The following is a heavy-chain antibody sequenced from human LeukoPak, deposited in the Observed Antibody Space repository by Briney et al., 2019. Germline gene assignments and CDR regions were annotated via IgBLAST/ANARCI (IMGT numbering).Heavy chain of an antibody. CDR3: ARVYHYDFWSGYPSDAFDI. Sequence: PSQTLSLTCTVSGGSISSGSYYWSWIRQPAGKGLEWIGCIYTGGSTNYNPSLKSRVTISVDTSKNQFSLKLSSVTAADTAVYYCARVYHYDFWSGYPSDAFDIWGQGTMVTVSS. J-gene: IGHJ3*02. CDR1: GGSISSGSYY. D-gene: IGHD3-3*01. V-gene: IGHV4-61*02. CDR2: IYTGGST.